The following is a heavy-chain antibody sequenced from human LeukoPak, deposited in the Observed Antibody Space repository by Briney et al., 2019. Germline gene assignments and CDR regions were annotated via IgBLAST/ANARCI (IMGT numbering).Heavy chain of an antibody. D-gene: IGHD6-13*01. Sequence: GGSLRLSCAASGFTFSSYSMNWVRQAPGKGLEWVSYISSSSSTIYYAGSVKGRFTISRDNAKNSLYLQMNSLRAEDTAVYYCARVQYGGSSWYSYYYYYYMDVWGKGTTVTVSS. CDR2: ISSSSSTI. CDR3: ARVQYGGSSWYSYYYYYYMDV. CDR1: GFTFSSYS. J-gene: IGHJ6*03. V-gene: IGHV3-48*01.